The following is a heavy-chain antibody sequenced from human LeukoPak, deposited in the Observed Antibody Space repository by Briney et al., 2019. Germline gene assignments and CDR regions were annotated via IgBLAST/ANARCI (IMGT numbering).Heavy chain of an antibody. J-gene: IGHJ4*02. D-gene: IGHD3-16*01. V-gene: IGHV3-74*01. CDR1: GFTFSRYS. Sequence: GGSLRLSCAASGFTFSRYSMHWVRQTPGKGLVWVSHVNSDGSGTDYADSVKGRFTISRDNAKNTLYLQMNSLRVEDTAVYYCVCLGLGGLSLDWGQGTLVTVSS. CDR3: VCLGLGGLSLD. CDR2: VNSDGSGT.